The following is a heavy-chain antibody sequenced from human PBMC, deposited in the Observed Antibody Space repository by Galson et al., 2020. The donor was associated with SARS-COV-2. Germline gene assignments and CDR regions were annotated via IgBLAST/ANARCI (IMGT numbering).Heavy chain of an antibody. CDR3: ARHGRNTIFGVVIIHAAFDI. V-gene: IGHV4-59*08. D-gene: IGHD3-3*01. CDR2: IYYSGST. Sequence: SETLSLTCTVSGGSISSYYWSWIRQPPGKGLEWIGYIYYSGSTNYNPSLKSRVTISVDTSKNQFSLKLSSVTAADTAVYYCARHGRNTIFGVVIIHAAFDIWGQGTMVTVSS. J-gene: IGHJ3*02. CDR1: GGSISSYY.